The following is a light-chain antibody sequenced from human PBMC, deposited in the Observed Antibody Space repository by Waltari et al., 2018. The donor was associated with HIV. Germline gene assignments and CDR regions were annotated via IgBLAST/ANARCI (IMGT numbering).Light chain of an antibody. V-gene: IGLV1-44*01. CDR2: NDS. CDR3: AAWDDRLDGQGV. CDR1: RSNIGTNT. Sequence: QSVLTQPPSASGTPGQRVTISCSGTRSNIGTNTVNWYQIIPGTSPKLLIYNDSQPPSGVRGGFSGSRSGTSASLAISGLQSEDEADYYCAAWDDRLDGQGVFGGGTTLTVL. J-gene: IGLJ3*02.